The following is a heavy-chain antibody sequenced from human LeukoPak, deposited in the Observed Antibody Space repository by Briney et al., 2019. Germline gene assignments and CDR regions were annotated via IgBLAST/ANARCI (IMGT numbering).Heavy chain of an antibody. CDR3: ARHPSKYSSSSHYYYGMDV. CDR1: GGSISSYY. D-gene: IGHD6-6*01. V-gene: IGHV4-59*01. CDR2: IYYSGST. J-gene: IGHJ6*02. Sequence: SETLSLTCTVSGGSISSYYWSWIRQPPGKGLEWIGYIYYSGSTNYNPSLKSRVTILVDTSKNQFSLKLSSVTAADTAVYYCARHPSKYSSSSHYYYGMDVWGQGTTVTVSS.